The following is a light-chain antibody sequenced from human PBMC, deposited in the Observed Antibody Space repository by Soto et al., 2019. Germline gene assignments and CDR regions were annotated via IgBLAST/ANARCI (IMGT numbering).Light chain of an antibody. CDR2: DAS. CDR3: QQRVNWPPT. CDR1: QSISDY. V-gene: IGKV3-11*01. J-gene: IGKJ4*02. Sequence: EIVLTQSPATLSLSPGERATLSCRAGQSISDYLAWYQQRPGQAPRLLIFDASNRANGVPDRFSGGGSGTDFTLIISSLEPEDFAVYYCQQRVNWPPTFGGGTKVEI.